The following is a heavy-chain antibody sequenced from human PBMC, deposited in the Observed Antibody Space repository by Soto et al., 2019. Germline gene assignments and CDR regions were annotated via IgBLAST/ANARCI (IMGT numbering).Heavy chain of an antibody. CDR1: GYTFTSYG. V-gene: IGHV1-18*01. D-gene: IGHD2-2*02. CDR2: ISAYNGNT. CDR3: ARVNIVVVPAAILSYYYGMDV. Sequence: ASVKVSCKASGYTFTSYGISWVRQAPGQGLEWMGWISAYNGNTNYAQELQGRVTMTTDTSTSTAYMELRSLRSDDTAVYYCARVNIVVVPAAILSYYYGMDVWGQGTTVTVSS. J-gene: IGHJ6*02.